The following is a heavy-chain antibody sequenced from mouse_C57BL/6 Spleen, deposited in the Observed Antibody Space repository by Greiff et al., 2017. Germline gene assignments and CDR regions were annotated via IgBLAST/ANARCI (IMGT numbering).Heavy chain of an antibody. D-gene: IGHD3-3*01. J-gene: IGHJ2*01. CDR1: GYTFTSYW. V-gene: IGHV1-50*01. Sequence: QVQLQQPGAELVKPGASVKLSCKASGYTFTSYWMQWVKQRPGQGLEWIGEIDPSDSYTNYNQKFKGKATLTVDTSSSTASMQLSSLTSEDSAVYYCARAKAQGLYFDYWGQGTTLTVSS. CDR2: IDPSDSYT. CDR3: ARAKAQGLYFDY.